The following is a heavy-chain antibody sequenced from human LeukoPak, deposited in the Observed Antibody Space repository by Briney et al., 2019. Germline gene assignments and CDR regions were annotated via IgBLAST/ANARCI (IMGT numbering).Heavy chain of an antibody. CDR1: GFTFSRYW. CDR2: IKQDGSEK. Sequence: PGGSLRLSCAASGFTFSRYWMSWVRQAPGKGLEWVANIKQDGSEKYYVDSVKGRFTISRDNAKNSLYLQMNSLRAEDTAVYYCARDGITGTTVLVDYWGQGTLVTVSS. J-gene: IGHJ4*02. D-gene: IGHD1-7*01. CDR3: ARDGITGTTVLVDY. V-gene: IGHV3-7*05.